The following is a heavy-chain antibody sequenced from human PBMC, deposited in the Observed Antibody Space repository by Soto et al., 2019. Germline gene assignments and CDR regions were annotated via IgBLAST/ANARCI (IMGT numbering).Heavy chain of an antibody. J-gene: IGHJ4*02. CDR3: ATRYXSGYLAFDY. D-gene: IGHD3-10*01. V-gene: IGHV1-69*02. Sequence: XSXYTINWVRQAPGLGLEWVGRINPILSMSNYAQKFQGRVTMTADKSTSTAYMELRSLRSEDTAMYYCATRYXSGYLAFDYWGQGALVTVSS. CDR2: INPILSMS. CDR1: XSXYT.